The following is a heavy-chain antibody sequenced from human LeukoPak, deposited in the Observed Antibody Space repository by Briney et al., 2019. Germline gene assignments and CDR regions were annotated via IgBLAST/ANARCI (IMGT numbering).Heavy chain of an antibody. CDR3: ARAGGSGSHDY. CDR2: IYYSGST. D-gene: IGHD3-10*01. V-gene: IGHV4-59*01. CDR1: GGSISSYY. Sequence: SETLSLTCTVSGGSISSYYWSWIRQPPGKGLEWIGYIYYSGSTNYNPSLKSRVTISVDTSKNQFSLKLSSVTAADTAVYYCARAGGSGSHDYWGQGILVTVSS. J-gene: IGHJ4*02.